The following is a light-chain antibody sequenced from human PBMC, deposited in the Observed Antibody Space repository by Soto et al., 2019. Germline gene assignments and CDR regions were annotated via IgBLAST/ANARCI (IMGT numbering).Light chain of an antibody. CDR3: SSYAGNDV. CDR1: SSDVGGYNY. Sequence: QSALTQPRSVSGSPGQSVTISCTGTSSDVGGYNYVSWYQQHPGKAPKLMIYDVSNRPSGVPDRFSGSKSGNTASLTISGLHAADYADYYCSSYAGNDVFGGGTKLTVL. J-gene: IGLJ2*01. V-gene: IGLV2-11*01. CDR2: DVS.